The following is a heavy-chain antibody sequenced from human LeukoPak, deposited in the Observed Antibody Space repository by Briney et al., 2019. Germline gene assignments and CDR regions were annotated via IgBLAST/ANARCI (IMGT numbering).Heavy chain of an antibody. Sequence: PGGSLRLSCAASGFTFSSHAVSWVRQPPGKGLEWVGRIKSKTDGGTTDYAAPVKGRFTISRDDSKNTLYLEMNSLKTEDTAVYYCTTEKAQLVSLFDYWGQGTLVTVSS. CDR2: IKSKTDGGTT. D-gene: IGHD3-22*01. V-gene: IGHV3-15*01. CDR3: TTEKAQLVSLFDY. CDR1: GFTFSSHA. J-gene: IGHJ4*02.